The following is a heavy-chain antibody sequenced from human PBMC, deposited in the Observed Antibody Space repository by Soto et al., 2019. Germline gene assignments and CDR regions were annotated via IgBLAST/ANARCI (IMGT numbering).Heavy chain of an antibody. D-gene: IGHD3-16*01. V-gene: IGHV1-69*06. CDR2: IIPIFGTA. Sequence: QVQLVQSGAEVKKPGSSVKVSCKASGGTFSSYAISWVRQAPGQGLEWMGGIIPIFGTANYAQKFQGRVTITADKSTSTAYMELSSLRSEDTAVYYCAQLAGREYDYVWGSAPLYYFDYWGQGTLVTVSS. CDR1: GGTFSSYA. CDR3: AQLAGREYDYVWGSAPLYYFDY. J-gene: IGHJ4*02.